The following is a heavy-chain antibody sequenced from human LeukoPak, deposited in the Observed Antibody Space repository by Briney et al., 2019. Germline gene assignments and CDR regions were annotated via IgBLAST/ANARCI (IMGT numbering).Heavy chain of an antibody. Sequence: KSSETLSLTCTVSGGSISSYYWSWIRQPPGKGLEWIGYIYYSGSTNYNPSLKSRVTISVDTSKNQFSLKLSSVTAADTAVYYCARALQYAWGYSGYADPVKNWFDPWGQGTLVTVSS. D-gene: IGHD5-12*01. CDR2: IYYSGST. J-gene: IGHJ5*02. V-gene: IGHV4-59*01. CDR3: ARALQYAWGYSGYADPVKNWFDP. CDR1: GGSISSYY.